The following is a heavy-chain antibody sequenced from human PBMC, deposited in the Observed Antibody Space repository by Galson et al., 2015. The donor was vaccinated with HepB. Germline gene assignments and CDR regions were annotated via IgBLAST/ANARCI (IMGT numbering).Heavy chain of an antibody. J-gene: IGHJ3*02. CDR3: AHTRAPRVLDI. CDR2: VYWDDDE. D-gene: IGHD3-10*01. CDR1: GFSLTTSGVG. Sequence: PALVKPTQTLTLTCTFSGFSLTTSGVGVGWIRQPPGKALEWLALVYWDDDERYSSYLRNRLTITKDTSKDHVVLTLTDLDPVDTATYYCAHTRAPRVLDIWGQGTTVIVSS. V-gene: IGHV2-5*02.